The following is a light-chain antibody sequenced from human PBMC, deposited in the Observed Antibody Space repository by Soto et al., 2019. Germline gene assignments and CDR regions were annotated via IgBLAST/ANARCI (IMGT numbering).Light chain of an antibody. V-gene: IGLV2-14*01. Sequence: QSVLTQPASVSGSPGQSITISCTGTSSDVGGYNYVSWFQHHPGKAPKLIIYEVSYRPSGVSNRFSGSKSGDTASLTISGRQAEDEEDYYCSSFTNTITRYAFGTGTKLTVL. CDR3: SSFTNTITRYA. J-gene: IGLJ1*01. CDR2: EVS. CDR1: SSDVGGYNY.